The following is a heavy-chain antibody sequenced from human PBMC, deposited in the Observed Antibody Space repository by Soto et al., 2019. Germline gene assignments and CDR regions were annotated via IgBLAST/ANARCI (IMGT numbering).Heavy chain of an antibody. J-gene: IGHJ4*02. CDR1: GYTFNSYY. CDR3: ARVYYDIVTGSPYFDY. Sequence: ASVKVSCKASGYTFNSYYMHWVRQAPGQGLEWMGIINPSGGSTSYAQKFQGRVTMTRDTSTSTVYMELSSLRSEDTAVYYCARVYYDIVTGSPYFDYWGQGTLVTVSS. V-gene: IGHV1-46*02. CDR2: INPSGGST. D-gene: IGHD3-9*01.